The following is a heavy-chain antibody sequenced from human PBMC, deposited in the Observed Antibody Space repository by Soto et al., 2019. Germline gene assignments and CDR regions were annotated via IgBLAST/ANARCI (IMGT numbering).Heavy chain of an antibody. CDR3: AGANYDFWSGFS. CDR2: IYHSGST. V-gene: IGHV4-4*02. D-gene: IGHD3-3*01. J-gene: IGHJ4*02. Sequence: SETLSLTCAVSGGSISSSNWWCWVRQPPGKGLEWIGEIYHSGSTNYTPSLKSRVTISGDKSKNQFSLKLSSVTAADTAVYYCAGANYDFWSGFSWGQGTLVTVSS. CDR1: GGSISSSNW.